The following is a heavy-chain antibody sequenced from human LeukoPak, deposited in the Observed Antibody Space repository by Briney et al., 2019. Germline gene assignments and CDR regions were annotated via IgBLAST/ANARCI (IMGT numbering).Heavy chain of an antibody. CDR3: AREVAAAGRDGNFDY. J-gene: IGHJ4*02. V-gene: IGHV1-69*05. D-gene: IGHD6-13*01. CDR2: IIPIFGTA. Sequence: GASVKVSYKASGGTFSSYAISWVRQAPGQGLEWMGRIIPIFGTANYAQKFQGRVTITTDESTSTAYMELSSLRSEDTAVYYCAREVAAAGRDGNFDYWGQGTLVTVSS. CDR1: GGTFSSYA.